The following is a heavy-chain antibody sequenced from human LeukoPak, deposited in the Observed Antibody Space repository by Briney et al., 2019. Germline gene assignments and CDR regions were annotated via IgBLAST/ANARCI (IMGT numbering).Heavy chain of an antibody. J-gene: IGHJ5*02. D-gene: IGHD4-23*01. CDR2: MNPNSGNT. CDR3: ARGPNKSDGGNSGSAWFDP. V-gene: IGHV1-8*01. Sequence: ASVKVSCKASGYTFTTYDINWVRQATGQGLEWMGWMNPNSGNTGYAQKFQGRVTMTRNTSISTAYMELSSLRSEDTAVYYCARGPNKSDGGNSGSAWFDPWGQGTLVTVSP. CDR1: GYTFTTYD.